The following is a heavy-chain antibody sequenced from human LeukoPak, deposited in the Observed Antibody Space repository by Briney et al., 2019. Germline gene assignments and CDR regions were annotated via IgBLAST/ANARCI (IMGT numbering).Heavy chain of an antibody. J-gene: IGHJ4*02. CDR3: ARGWDSSGCIDY. Sequence: SETLSLTCTVAGGSISSYYWSWIRQPPRKGLEWIGYIYYSGSTNYNPSLKSRVTISVDTSKNQFSLKLSSVTAADTAVYYCARGWDSSGCIDYWGQGTLVTVSS. D-gene: IGHD3-22*01. V-gene: IGHV4-59*01. CDR2: IYYSGST. CDR1: GGSISSYY.